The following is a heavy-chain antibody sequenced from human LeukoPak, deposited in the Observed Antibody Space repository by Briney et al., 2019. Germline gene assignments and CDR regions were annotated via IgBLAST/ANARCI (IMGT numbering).Heavy chain of an antibody. D-gene: IGHD3-9*01. CDR3: ARAPSKRLRYFDGGWFDY. CDR2: IIPIFGTA. J-gene: IGHJ4*02. CDR1: VGTCSSYA. Sequence: GASVKVSCKASVGTCSSYAISWVRQAPGQGLEWMGGIIPIFGTANYAQKFQGRVTITADESTSTAHMELSSLRTEDTAVYYCARAPSKRLRYFDGGWFDYWGQGTLVTVSS. V-gene: IGHV1-69*13.